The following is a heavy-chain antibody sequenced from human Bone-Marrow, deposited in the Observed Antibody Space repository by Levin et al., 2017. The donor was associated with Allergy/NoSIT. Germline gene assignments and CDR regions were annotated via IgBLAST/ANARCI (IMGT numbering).Heavy chain of an antibody. CDR2: IWRYGSNK. Sequence: GGSLRLSCAASGFTFSDYGMHWVRQAPGKGLEWVALIWRYGSNKYYGDSVKGRFTISRDNSKNTLYLQMNGLRAEDTAVYYCARKSRGSGPDYYYYYMDVWGKGTTVTVSS. CDR3: ARKSRGSGPDYYYYYMDV. D-gene: IGHD5-12*01. CDR1: GFTFSDYG. J-gene: IGHJ6*03. V-gene: IGHV3-33*01.